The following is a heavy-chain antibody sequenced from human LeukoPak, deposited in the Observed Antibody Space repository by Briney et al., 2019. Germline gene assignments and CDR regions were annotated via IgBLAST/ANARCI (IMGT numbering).Heavy chain of an antibody. J-gene: IGHJ4*02. V-gene: IGHV1-18*01. CDR2: ISSYNGNT. CDR1: GYTFTSYG. CDR3: ARVVSPSRRYYFDY. Sequence: ASVKVSCKASGYTFTSYGISWVRQAPGQGLEWMGWISSYNGNTNYAQKLQGRVTMTTDTSTSTAYMELRSLRSDDTAVYYCARVVSPSRRYYFDYWGQGTLVTVSS. D-gene: IGHD3-10*01.